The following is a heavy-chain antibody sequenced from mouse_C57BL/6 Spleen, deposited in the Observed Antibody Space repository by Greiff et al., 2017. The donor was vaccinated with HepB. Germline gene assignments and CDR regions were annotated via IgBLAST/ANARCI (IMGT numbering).Heavy chain of an antibody. CDR2: INYDGSST. Sequence: KLMESEGGLVQPGSSMKLSCTASGFTFSDYYMAWVRQVPEKGLEWVANINYDGSSTYYLDSLKSRFIISRDNAKNILYLQMSSLKSEDTATYYCARAPYYYGTDWYFDVWGTGTTVTVSS. J-gene: IGHJ1*03. D-gene: IGHD1-1*01. CDR1: GFTFSDYY. CDR3: ARAPYYYGTDWYFDV. V-gene: IGHV5-16*01.